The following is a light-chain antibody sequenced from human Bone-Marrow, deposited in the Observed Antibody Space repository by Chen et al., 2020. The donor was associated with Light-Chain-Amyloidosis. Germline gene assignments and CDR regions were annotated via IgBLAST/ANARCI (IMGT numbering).Light chain of an antibody. V-gene: IGKV3-20*01. Sequence: EIVLTQSPGTLSLSPGEGANLSCRARQTISSNYLTWYQQKFGQAPRLLIYGSSSRATGIPDRFTGSGSGTDFTLTINRLETEDFAMYYCQQYGTSPLTFGGGTKVEIK. CDR2: GSS. CDR3: QQYGTSPLT. CDR1: QTISSNY. J-gene: IGKJ4*01.